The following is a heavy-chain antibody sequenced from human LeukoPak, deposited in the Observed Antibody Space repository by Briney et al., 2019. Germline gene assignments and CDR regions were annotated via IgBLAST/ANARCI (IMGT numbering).Heavy chain of an antibody. Sequence: GGPLRLSCAASGFTVSSNYMSWVRQAPGKGLEWVSVIYSGGSTYYADSVKGRFTISRDNSKNTLYLQMNSLRAEDTAVYYCARGVGAPNYFDYWGQGTLVTVSS. CDR1: GFTVSSNY. D-gene: IGHD1-26*01. V-gene: IGHV3-66*01. J-gene: IGHJ4*02. CDR3: ARGVGAPNYFDY. CDR2: IYSGGST.